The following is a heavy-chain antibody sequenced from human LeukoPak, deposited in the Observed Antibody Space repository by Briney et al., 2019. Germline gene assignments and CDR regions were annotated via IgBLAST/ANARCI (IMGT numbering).Heavy chain of an antibody. CDR3: AREGYCSSTSCYPYYYGMDV. D-gene: IGHD2-2*01. Sequence: SVTVSCKASGGTFSSYTISWVRQAPGQGLEWMGRIIPILGIANYAQKFQGRVTITADKSTSTAYMELSSLRSEDTAVYYCAREGYCSSTSCYPYYYGMDVWGQGTTVTVSS. J-gene: IGHJ6*02. CDR2: IIPILGIA. V-gene: IGHV1-69*04. CDR1: GGTFSSYT.